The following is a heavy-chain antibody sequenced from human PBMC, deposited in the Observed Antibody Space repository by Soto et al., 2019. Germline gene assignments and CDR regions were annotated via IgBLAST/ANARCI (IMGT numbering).Heavy chain of an antibody. J-gene: IGHJ2*01. CDR3: ARCLGDYENWYFEL. CDR1: GFTFSTYG. CDR2: TSGSGRRT. D-gene: IGHD3-16*01. V-gene: IGHV3-64*02. Sequence: EVQLVESWAALVQPGGSLRVSCEGSGFTFSTYGMHWVRQAPGKGLEVVSSTSGSGRRTSYADSVKGRFIISRDNSKNTLYLQIGCLRIEDTGVYYCARCLGDYENWYFELWGRGSLVTVSS.